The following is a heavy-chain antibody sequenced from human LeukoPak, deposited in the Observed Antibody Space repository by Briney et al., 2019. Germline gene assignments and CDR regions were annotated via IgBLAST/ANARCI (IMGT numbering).Heavy chain of an antibody. CDR2: IIPIFGTA. V-gene: IGHV1-69*13. D-gene: IGHD5-12*01. Sequence: GASVKVSCKASGGTFSSYAISWVRQAPGQGLEWMGGIIPIFGTANYAQKFQGRVTITADESTSTAYMELSSLRSEDTAVYYCARRSGYDYYYYGMDVWGQGTTVTVSS. J-gene: IGHJ6*02. CDR1: GGTFSSYA. CDR3: ARRSGYDYYYYGMDV.